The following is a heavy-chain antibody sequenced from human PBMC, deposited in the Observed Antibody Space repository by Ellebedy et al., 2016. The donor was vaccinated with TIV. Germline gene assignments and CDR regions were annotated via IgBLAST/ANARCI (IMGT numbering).Heavy chain of an antibody. CDR1: GFTFTSSA. D-gene: IGHD3-10*01. V-gene: IGHV1-2*02. J-gene: IGHJ5*02. CDR2: INPNSGGT. CDR3: ARGGVTMVRGASWFDP. Sequence: AASVKVSCKASGFTFTSSAVQWVRQARGQRLEWIGWINPNSGGTNYAQKFQGRVTMTRDTSISTAYMELSRLRSDDTAVYYCARGGVTMVRGASWFDPWGQGTLVTVSS.